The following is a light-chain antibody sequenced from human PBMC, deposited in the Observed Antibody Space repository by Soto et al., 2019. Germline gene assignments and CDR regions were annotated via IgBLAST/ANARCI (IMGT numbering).Light chain of an antibody. CDR2: GGS. Sequence: EIVLTQSPGTLHLSPGERATLSCRASQSVDTRFFAWYQQKPGQAPRLLIYGGSSRATGTPDRFSISGSGRDFTLTISRLEPEDVAVYYCQQSVKSPWTFGQGTKVEIK. CDR3: QQSVKSPWT. CDR1: QSVDTRF. V-gene: IGKV3-20*01. J-gene: IGKJ1*01.